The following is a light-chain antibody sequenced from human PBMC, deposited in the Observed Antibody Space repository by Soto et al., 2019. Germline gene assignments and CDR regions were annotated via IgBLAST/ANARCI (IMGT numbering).Light chain of an antibody. CDR3: HQYGISP. V-gene: IGKV3-20*01. Sequence: EIVLTQSPGTLSLSPGERATLSCRASQSVSSYLAWYQQKPGQAPRLLIYDASNRATGIPARFSGSGSGTEFSLTISRLEPEDFAVYYCHQYGISPFGGGTKVDI. J-gene: IGKJ4*01. CDR2: DAS. CDR1: QSVSSY.